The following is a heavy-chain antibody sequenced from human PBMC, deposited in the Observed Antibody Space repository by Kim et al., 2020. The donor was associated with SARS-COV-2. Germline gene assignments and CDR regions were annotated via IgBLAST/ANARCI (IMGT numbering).Heavy chain of an antibody. CDR2: INHSGST. CDR1: GGSFSGYY. J-gene: IGHJ1*01. D-gene: IGHD6-13*01. Sequence: SETLSLTCAVYGGSFSGYYWSWIRQPPGKGLEWIGEINHSGSTNYNPSLKSRVTISVDTSKNQFSLKLSSVTAADTAVYYCARGLLSLYSSSWYRNEYFQHWGQGTLVTVSS. CDR3: ARGLLSLYSSSWYRNEYFQH. V-gene: IGHV4-34*01.